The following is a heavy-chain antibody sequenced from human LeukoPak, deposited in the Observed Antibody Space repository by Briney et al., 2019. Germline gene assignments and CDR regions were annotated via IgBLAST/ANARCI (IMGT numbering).Heavy chain of an antibody. V-gene: IGHV1-69*05. Sequence: SVKVSCKASGGTFSSYAISWVRQAPGQGLEWMGGIIPIFGTANYAQKFQGRVTVTTDTSTSTAYMELRSLRSDDTAVYYCARDDGSGWNLDYWGQGTLVTVSS. D-gene: IGHD3-10*01. CDR2: IIPIFGTA. CDR3: ARDDGSGWNLDY. CDR1: GGTFSSYA. J-gene: IGHJ4*02.